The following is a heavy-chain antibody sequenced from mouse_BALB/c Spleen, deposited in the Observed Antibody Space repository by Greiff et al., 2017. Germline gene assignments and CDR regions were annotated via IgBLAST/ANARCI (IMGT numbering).Heavy chain of an antibody. V-gene: IGHV1S137*01. CDR3: RRWGDCGYVAY. CDR1: GYTFTDYS. Sequence: QVQLQQSGAELVRPGVSVTLSCKGSGYTFTDYSMHWVKQSHAKSLEWIGVISNYDGDASYNQKFKGKATMTVDKSSSTAYMELARLTSEDSAIYYCRRWGDCGYVAYWGQGTLVTVSA. CDR2: ISNYDGDA. D-gene: IGHD1-2*01. J-gene: IGHJ3*01.